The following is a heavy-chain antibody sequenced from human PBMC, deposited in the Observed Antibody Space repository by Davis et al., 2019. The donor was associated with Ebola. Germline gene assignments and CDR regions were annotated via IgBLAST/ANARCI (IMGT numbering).Heavy chain of an antibody. D-gene: IGHD2-21*01. CDR3: ARDPGIVVVIYYGMDV. J-gene: IGHJ6*02. V-gene: IGHV6-1*01. CDR1: GDSVSSNSAA. CDR2: TYYRSKWYN. Sequence: SQTLSLTCAISGDSVSSNSAAWNWIRQSPSRGLEWLGRTYYRSKWYNDYAVSVKSRITINPGTSKNQFSLQLNSVTPEDTAVYYCARDPGIVVVIYYGMDVWGQGTTVTVSS.